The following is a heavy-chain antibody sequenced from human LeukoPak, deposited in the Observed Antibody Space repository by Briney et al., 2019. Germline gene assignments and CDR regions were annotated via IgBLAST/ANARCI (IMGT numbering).Heavy chain of an antibody. V-gene: IGHV3-48*02. D-gene: IGHD2-15*01. J-gene: IGHJ5*02. CDR2: IGSSGSTK. CDR3: AVEGYCSGGSCYTNWFDP. Sequence: GGSLRLSCAASGFTFSSYSMNWVRQAPGKGLEWVSYIGSSGSTKYYADSVKGRITISRDNAKNSLYLQMNSLRDEDTAVYYCAVEGYCSGGSCYTNWFDPWGQGTLVTVSS. CDR1: GFTFSSYS.